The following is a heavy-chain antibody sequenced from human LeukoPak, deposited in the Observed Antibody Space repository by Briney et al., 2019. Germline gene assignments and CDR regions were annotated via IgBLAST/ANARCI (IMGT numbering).Heavy chain of an antibody. V-gene: IGHV3-30*02. Sequence: GGSLRLSCAASGFTFSNYGVHWVRQAPDKGLEWVAFIRYDGSDKYYADSVKGRVAISRDNYKNTLYLQMNSLRVEDTAVYYCAKVGGSFLSNAFDMWGQGTMVTVSS. J-gene: IGHJ3*02. CDR3: AKVGGSFLSNAFDM. D-gene: IGHD1-26*01. CDR1: GFTFSNYG. CDR2: IRYDGSDK.